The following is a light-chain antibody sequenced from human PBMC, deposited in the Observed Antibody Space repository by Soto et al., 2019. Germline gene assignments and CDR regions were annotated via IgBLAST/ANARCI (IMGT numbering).Light chain of an antibody. V-gene: IGKV3-20*01. Sequence: EIVMTQSPATLPVSPGETATLSCRASQTVSSNYLAWCQQKPGQAPRLLIYGASSRATGIPDRFSGSGSGTDFTLTISRLEPEDFAVYYCQQYGSSPRTFGQGTKVDIK. CDR2: GAS. J-gene: IGKJ1*01. CDR1: QTVSSNY. CDR3: QQYGSSPRT.